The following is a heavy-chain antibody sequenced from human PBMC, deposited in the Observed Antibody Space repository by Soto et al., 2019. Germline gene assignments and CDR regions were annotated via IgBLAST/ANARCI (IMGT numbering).Heavy chain of an antibody. J-gene: IGHJ3*02. V-gene: IGHV1-18*01. CDR3: ARDSYYYDSSGYYPPDDAFDI. Sequence: QVQLVQSGAEVKKPGASVKVSCKASGYTFTSYGISWVRQAPGQGLEWMGWISAYNGNTNYAQKLQGRVTMTTDTTTVTAYMELRSLRSDDTAVYYCARDSYYYDSSGYYPPDDAFDIWGQGTMVTVSS. D-gene: IGHD3-22*01. CDR1: GYTFTSYG. CDR2: ISAYNGNT.